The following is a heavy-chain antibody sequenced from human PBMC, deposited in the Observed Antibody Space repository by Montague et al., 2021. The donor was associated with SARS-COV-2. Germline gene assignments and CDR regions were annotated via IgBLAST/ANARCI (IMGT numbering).Heavy chain of an antibody. D-gene: IGHD2-15*01. V-gene: IGHV4-4*07. CDR1: GGSISNYY. CDR3: ARDYSHCSGGSCVFDY. Sequence: SETLSLTCTVSGGSISNYYWSWIRQPAGKGLEWIGRTYSSGSTNXNPSLKSRISMPVDTSKNQFSLKLSSVTAADTAIYYCARDYSHCSGGSCVFDYWGQGTLVTVSS. CDR2: TYSSGST. J-gene: IGHJ4*02.